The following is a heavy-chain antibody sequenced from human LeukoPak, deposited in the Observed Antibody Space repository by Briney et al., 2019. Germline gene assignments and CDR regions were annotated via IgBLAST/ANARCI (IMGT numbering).Heavy chain of an antibody. Sequence: GSLRLSCAASGFTFSSYGMHWVRQAPAKGLEWVAFIRYDGSNKYYADSVKGRFTISRDNSKNTLYLQMNSLRAEDTAVYYCARGPSGYHNTGGQGTLVTVSS. CDR3: ARGPSGYHNT. J-gene: IGHJ4*02. V-gene: IGHV3-30*02. CDR2: IRYDGSNK. D-gene: IGHD5-12*01. CDR1: GFTFSSYG.